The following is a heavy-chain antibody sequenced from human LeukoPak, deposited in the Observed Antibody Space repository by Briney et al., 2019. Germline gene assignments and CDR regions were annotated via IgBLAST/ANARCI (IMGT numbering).Heavy chain of an antibody. CDR2: ISSSSSYI. CDR1: GFTFSSYS. Sequence: GGSLRLSCAASGFTFSSYSMNWVRQAPGKGLESVSSISSSSSYIYYADSVKGRFTISRDNAKNSLYLQMNSLRAEDTAVYYCASKLSIAAADLYFDYWGQGILVTVSS. V-gene: IGHV3-21*01. D-gene: IGHD6-13*01. J-gene: IGHJ4*02. CDR3: ASKLSIAAADLYFDY.